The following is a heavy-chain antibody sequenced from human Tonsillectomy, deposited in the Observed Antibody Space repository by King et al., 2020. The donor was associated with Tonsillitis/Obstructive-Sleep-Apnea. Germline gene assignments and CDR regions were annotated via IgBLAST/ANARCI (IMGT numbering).Heavy chain of an antibody. J-gene: IGHJ6*02. V-gene: IGHV3-48*03. CDR1: GFTFSSYE. CDR3: ARVSMIVLGAYYYYYCMDV. CDR2: ISSSGSTI. Sequence: VQLVESGGGLVQPGGSLRLSCAASGFTFSSYEMNWVRQAPGKGMEWVSYISSSGSTIYYADSVKGRFTISRDNTKNSLYLQMNSLRAEDTAVYYCARVSMIVLGAYYYYYCMDVWGRGPTVTVS. D-gene: IGHD3-22*01.